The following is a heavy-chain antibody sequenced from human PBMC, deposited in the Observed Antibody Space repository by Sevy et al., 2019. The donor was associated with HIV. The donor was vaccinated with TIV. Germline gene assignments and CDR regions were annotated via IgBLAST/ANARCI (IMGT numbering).Heavy chain of an antibody. Sequence: GGSLRLSCADSGFTFSSYTMNWVRQAPGKWLEWVSSISSTGNYIYYADSLKGRFSISRDNAKNSLYLQMNSLRAEDTAVYYCARGSHDYGDYDRDVGFDYWGQGTLVTVSS. J-gene: IGHJ4*02. D-gene: IGHD4-17*01. V-gene: IGHV3-21*01. CDR1: GFTFSSYT. CDR2: ISSTGNYI. CDR3: ARGSHDYGDYDRDVGFDY.